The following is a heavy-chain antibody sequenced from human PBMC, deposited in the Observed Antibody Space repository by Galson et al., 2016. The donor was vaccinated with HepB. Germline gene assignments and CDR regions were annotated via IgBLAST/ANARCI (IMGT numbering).Heavy chain of an antibody. D-gene: IGHD3-3*01. CDR2: ISGSGGST. Sequence: SLRLSCAASGFTFSSYAMSWVRQAPGKGLEWVSAISGSGGSTYYADSVKGRFTISRDNSKNTLYLQMNSLRAEDTTVYYCAKVKTGGDYAFWSLDYWGQGTLGTV. J-gene: IGHJ4*02. V-gene: IGHV3-23*01. CDR1: GFTFSSYA. CDR3: AKVKTGGDYAFWSLDY.